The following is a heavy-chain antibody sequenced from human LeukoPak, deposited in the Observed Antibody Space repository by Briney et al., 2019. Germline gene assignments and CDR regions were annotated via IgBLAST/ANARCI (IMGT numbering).Heavy chain of an antibody. J-gene: IGHJ4*02. CDR1: GFTFSSYA. Sequence: GGSLRLSCAASGFTFSSYAMSSVRQAPGKGREWVSAMSSSGGSTYYADSVKGRFTISRDNSKNTLYLQMNSLRAEDTAVYYCAKDGHCSSTSCYIGGLDYWGQGTLVTVSS. V-gene: IGHV3-23*01. CDR2: MSSSGGST. CDR3: AKDGHCSSTSCYIGGLDY. D-gene: IGHD2-2*02.